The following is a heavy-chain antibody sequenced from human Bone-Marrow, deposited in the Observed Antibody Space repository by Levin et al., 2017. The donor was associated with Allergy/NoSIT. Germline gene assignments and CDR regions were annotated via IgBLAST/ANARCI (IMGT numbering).Heavy chain of an antibody. Sequence: GGSLRLSCAASGFTFSGSAMHWVRQASGKGLEWVGRIRSKANSYATAYAASVKGRFTISRDDSKNTAYLQMNSLKTEDTAVYYCTRRKGAYSGDGGFDYWGQGTLVTVSS. CDR2: IRSKANSYAT. CDR1: GFTFSGSA. V-gene: IGHV3-73*01. CDR3: TRRKGAYSGDGGFDY. D-gene: IGHD5-12*01. J-gene: IGHJ4*02.